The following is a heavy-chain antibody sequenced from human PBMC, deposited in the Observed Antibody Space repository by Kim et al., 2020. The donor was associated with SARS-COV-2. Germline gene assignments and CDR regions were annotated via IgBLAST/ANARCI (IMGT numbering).Heavy chain of an antibody. D-gene: IGHD4-4*01. CDR3: AIPSTVTTRWFDP. J-gene: IGHJ5*02. Sequence: YAGSGKGRFTISRDNSKNTLYLQMNSLRAEDTAVYYCAIPSTVTTRWFDPWGQGTLVTVSS. V-gene: IGHV3-23*01.